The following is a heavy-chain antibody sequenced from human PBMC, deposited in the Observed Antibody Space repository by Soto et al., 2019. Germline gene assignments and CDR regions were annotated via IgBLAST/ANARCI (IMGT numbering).Heavy chain of an antibody. CDR1: GFTFNDYA. CDR2: ISYDGSSK. J-gene: IGHJ4*02. D-gene: IGHD6-19*01. CDR3: ARDLQTYRSGWYADY. Sequence: QVQLVESGGGVVQPGRSLRLSCAVSGFTFNDYAVHWVRQAPGKGLEWVAVISYDGSSKYYADSVRGRFTISSDNSKSTLYLQMNSLRVEDTAVYYCARDLQTYRSGWYADYWGQGTLVTVSS. V-gene: IGHV3-30-3*01.